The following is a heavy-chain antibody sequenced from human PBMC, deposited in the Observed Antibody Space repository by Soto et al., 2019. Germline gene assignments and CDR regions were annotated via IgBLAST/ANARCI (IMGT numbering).Heavy chain of an antibody. J-gene: IGHJ3*02. CDR1: GGSISSYY. CDR2: IYYSGST. V-gene: IGHV4-59*01. CDR3: ARDRGDCSSTSCYPGGAFYI. D-gene: IGHD2-2*03. Sequence: PSETLSLTCTVSGGSISSYYWSWIRQPPGKGLEWIGYIYYSGSTNYNPSLKSRVTISVDTSKNQFSLKLSSVTAADTAVYYCARDRGDCSSTSCYPGGAFYIWGQGTMVIVSS.